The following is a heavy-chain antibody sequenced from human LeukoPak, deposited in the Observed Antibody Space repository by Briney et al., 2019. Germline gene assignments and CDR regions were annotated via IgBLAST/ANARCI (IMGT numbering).Heavy chain of an antibody. J-gene: IGHJ5*02. CDR3: ARWLTT. D-gene: IGHD3-9*01. V-gene: IGHV6-1*01. Sequence: SQTLSLACVISGDSVSNNSASWNWIRQSPSRGLEWLGRTYYRSRWYKDYAVSVKSRITINPDTSKNQFSLQLNSVTPEDTAVYYCARWLTTWGQGTLVTVSS. CDR2: TYYRSRWYK. CDR1: GDSVSNNSAS.